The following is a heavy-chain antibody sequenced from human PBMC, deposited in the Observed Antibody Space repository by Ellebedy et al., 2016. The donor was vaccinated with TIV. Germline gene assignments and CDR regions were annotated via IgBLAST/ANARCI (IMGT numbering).Heavy chain of an antibody. CDR3: ASLPHYGDSGP. Sequence: AASVKVSCKASGGTFSSYTVNWVRQAPGQGLEWMGWINPNSGGTNYAQKFQGRVTMTRETSISTAYMELSRLRSDDTAVYYCASLPHYGDSGPWGQGTLVTVSS. J-gene: IGHJ5*02. CDR1: GGTFSSYT. V-gene: IGHV1-2*02. D-gene: IGHD4-17*01. CDR2: INPNSGGT.